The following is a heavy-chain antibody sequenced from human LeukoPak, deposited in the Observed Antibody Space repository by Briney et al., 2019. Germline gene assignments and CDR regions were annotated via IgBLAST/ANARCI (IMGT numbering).Heavy chain of an antibody. V-gene: IGHV6-1*01. CDR2: TYHRPKWYS. CDR1: RGSLSSNSAA. Sequence: QTLSLTFAICRGSLSSNSAAWNWIRQSPSRGLEWLRSTYHRPKWYSESALSLKGRITVNPDTSKNQFSLQLNSVGPEDKAAYYCARTTGHFDYWGQGTLVTVSS. D-gene: IGHD2-8*02. CDR3: ARTTGHFDY. J-gene: IGHJ4*02.